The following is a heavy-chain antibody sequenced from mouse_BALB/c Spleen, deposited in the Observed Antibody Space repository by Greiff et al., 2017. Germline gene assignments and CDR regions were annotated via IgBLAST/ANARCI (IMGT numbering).Heavy chain of an antibody. J-gene: IGHJ2*01. D-gene: IGHD2-1*01. V-gene: IGHV5-9-4*01. CDR2: ISSGGSYT. Sequence: EVMLVESGGGLVKPGGSLKLSCAASGFTFSSYAMSWVRQSPEKRLEWVAEISSGGSYTYYPDTVTGRFTISRDNAKNTLYLEMSSLRSEDTAMYYCARRNYSLFDYWGQGTTLTVSS. CDR3: ARRNYSLFDY. CDR1: GFTFSSYA.